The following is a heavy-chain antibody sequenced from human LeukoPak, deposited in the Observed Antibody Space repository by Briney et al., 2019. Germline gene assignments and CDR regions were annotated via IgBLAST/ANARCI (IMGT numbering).Heavy chain of an antibody. CDR2: IYSGGST. Sequence: GGSLRLSCAAPGFTVSSNYLSWVRQAPGKGLEWVSVIYSGGSTYYADSVKGRFTISRDNSKNTLYLQMNSLRAEDTAVYYCARVMGYYYGSGSYTIGGYYFDYWGQGTLVTVSS. V-gene: IGHV3-53*01. D-gene: IGHD3-10*01. CDR1: GFTVSSNY. J-gene: IGHJ4*02. CDR3: ARVMGYYYGSGSYTIGGYYFDY.